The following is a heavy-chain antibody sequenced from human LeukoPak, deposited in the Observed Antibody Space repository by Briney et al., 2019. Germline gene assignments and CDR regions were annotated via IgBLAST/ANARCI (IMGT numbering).Heavy chain of an antibody. V-gene: IGHV1-46*04. Sequence: GSVRVSCKASGYTFTSYYMHWVRQAPGQGLEWMGIINPSGSGTTYAQRLQGRVTMTRDTSTSTVYMELSSLRSEDTAVYYCARPVCAVVKADAFDIWGQGTMVTVSS. D-gene: IGHD4-23*01. CDR2: INPSGSGT. CDR3: ARPVCAVVKADAFDI. J-gene: IGHJ3*02. CDR1: GYTFTSYY.